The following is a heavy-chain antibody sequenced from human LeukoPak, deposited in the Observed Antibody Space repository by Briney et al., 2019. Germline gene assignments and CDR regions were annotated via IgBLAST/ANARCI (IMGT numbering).Heavy chain of an antibody. V-gene: IGHV3-23*01. Sequence: GGSLRLSCAASGFTFSNYAMSWVRQAPGKGLEWVSAISASGGSTFYADSVKGRFTISRDNSKNTLFLQMNSLRAEDTAVYYCAKDREFSYDSSGYYCWNYWGQGTLATVSS. D-gene: IGHD3-22*01. J-gene: IGHJ4*02. CDR3: AKDREFSYDSSGYYCWNY. CDR1: GFTFSNYA. CDR2: ISASGGST.